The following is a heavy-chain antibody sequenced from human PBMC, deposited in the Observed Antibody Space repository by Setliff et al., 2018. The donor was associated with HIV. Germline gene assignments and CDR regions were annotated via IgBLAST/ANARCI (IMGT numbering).Heavy chain of an antibody. CDR2: INAGNGNT. Sequence: ASVKVSCKASGYTFTSYAMHWVRQAPGQRLEWLGWINAGNGNTEYSQNFQGRVTISGDTSASTAYMGLSSLRSEDTAVYYCARDSAIVTTIIDHYYGMDVWGQGTTVTVSS. V-gene: IGHV1-3*01. CDR1: GYTFTSYA. J-gene: IGHJ6*02. D-gene: IGHD5-12*01. CDR3: ARDSAIVTTIIDHYYGMDV.